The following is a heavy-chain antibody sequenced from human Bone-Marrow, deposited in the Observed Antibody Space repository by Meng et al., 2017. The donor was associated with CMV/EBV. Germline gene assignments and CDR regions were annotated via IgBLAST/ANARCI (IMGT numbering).Heavy chain of an antibody. CDR1: GFSINSHY. D-gene: IGHD6-13*01. CDR2: IYNDATR. J-gene: IGHJ6*02. CDR3: ARAILDWAAAGEPYYYGMDV. V-gene: IGHV3-53*01. Sequence: GGSLRLSCAVSGFSINSHYMSWVRQAPGKGLEWVSIIYNDATRYYADSVKGRFTISRDNAKNSLYLQMNSLRAEDTAVYYCARAILDWAAAGEPYYYGMDVWGQGTTVTVSS.